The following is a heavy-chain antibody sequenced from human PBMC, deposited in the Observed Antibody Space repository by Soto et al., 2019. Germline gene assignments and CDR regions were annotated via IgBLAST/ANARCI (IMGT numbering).Heavy chain of an antibody. CDR2: IIPIFGTA. D-gene: IGHD3-22*01. V-gene: IGHV1-69*13. Sequence: GASVKVSCKASGGTFSSYAISWVRQAPGQGLEWMGGIIPIFGTANYAQKFQGRVTITADESTSTAYMELSSLRSEGTAVYYCARTTMIVVVPEYFDYWGQGTLVTVSS. J-gene: IGHJ4*02. CDR1: GGTFSSYA. CDR3: ARTTMIVVVPEYFDY.